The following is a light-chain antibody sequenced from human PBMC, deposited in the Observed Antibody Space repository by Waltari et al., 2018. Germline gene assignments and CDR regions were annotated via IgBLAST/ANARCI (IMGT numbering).Light chain of an antibody. Sequence: EIVMTQSPDSLAVSLGERATIKCKSSQSVLYSSNNENFLAWYQQKPGQPPKLLIYWASTRESGVPDRFSGSGSGTDFTLTISSLQAEDVAVYYCQQYYSTPRTFGQGTKLEIK. V-gene: IGKV4-1*01. CDR2: WAS. CDR3: QQYYSTPRT. J-gene: IGKJ2*01. CDR1: QSVLYSSNNENF.